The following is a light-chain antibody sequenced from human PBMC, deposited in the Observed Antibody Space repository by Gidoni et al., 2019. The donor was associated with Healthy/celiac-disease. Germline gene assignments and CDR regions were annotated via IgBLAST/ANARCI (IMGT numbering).Light chain of an antibody. CDR1: QSVSSSY. J-gene: IGKJ4*01. CDR3: QQYGSSP. Sequence: EIVLTQSPGTLSLSPGESATLSCRASQSVSSSYLAWYQQKPGQAPRLLIYGASSRATCIPDRFSGSGSGTDFTLTISRLEPEDFAVYYCQQYGSSPFXGXTKVEIK. CDR2: GAS. V-gene: IGKV3-20*01.